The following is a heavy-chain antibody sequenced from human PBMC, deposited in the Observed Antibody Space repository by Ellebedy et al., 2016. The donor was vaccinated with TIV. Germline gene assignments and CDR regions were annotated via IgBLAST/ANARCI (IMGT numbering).Heavy chain of an antibody. CDR2: IYHSGST. CDR1: GGSISSSNW. CDR3: ARGYCSSISCFDY. D-gene: IGHD2-2*01. J-gene: IGHJ4*02. V-gene: IGHV4-4*02. Sequence: SETLSLXCAVSGGSISSSNWWCWVRPPPGKRLEWIGEIYHSGSTNYTPSLKSRVTISVDKSKNTFSLQLSSVTAADTAVYYCARGYCSSISCFDYWGQGTLVTVSS.